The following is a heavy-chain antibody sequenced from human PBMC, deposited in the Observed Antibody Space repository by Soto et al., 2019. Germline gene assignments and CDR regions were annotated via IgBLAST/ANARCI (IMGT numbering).Heavy chain of an antibody. CDR2: VYVNDSET. CDR3: ARRGTLSGRDAFDV. D-gene: IGHD5-12*01. V-gene: IGHV5-51*01. J-gene: IGHJ3*01. CDR1: GYTFTGHW. Sequence: GESLKISCKASGYTFTGHWIGWVRQMPGKGLEWVGSVYVNDSETKYSPSFRGQVTISADKYTNTAYLYWSSLKASDTAMYYCARRGTLSGRDAFDVWGEGTMVTVSS.